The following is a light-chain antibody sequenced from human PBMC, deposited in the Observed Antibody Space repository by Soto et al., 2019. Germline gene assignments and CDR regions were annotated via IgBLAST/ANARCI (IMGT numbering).Light chain of an antibody. Sequence: DFQATQSPSSLSASVGDRVTITCRASQSVNDYLNWYQQRPGKAPRLLIYAASTLHSGVPSRFSGSGFGTDFSLTITSLQPEDFATYYCQQSFSTPYIFGQGTKVDIK. V-gene: IGKV1-39*01. CDR2: AAS. J-gene: IGKJ2*01. CDR3: QQSFSTPYI. CDR1: QSVNDY.